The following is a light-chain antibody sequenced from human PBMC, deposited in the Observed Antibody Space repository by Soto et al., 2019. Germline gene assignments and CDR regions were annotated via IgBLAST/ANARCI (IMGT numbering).Light chain of an antibody. Sequence: DIQMTQSPSTVYASVGDRVTLTCRASQSIGTLLAWYQQKPGEAPKLLIYDASNLERGVSSTFSGSGSGTEFTLTINTLQPEDFATYYCQQSYSTPWTFGQGTKVEIK. CDR3: QQSYSTPWT. CDR2: DAS. CDR1: QSIGTL. V-gene: IGKV1-5*01. J-gene: IGKJ1*01.